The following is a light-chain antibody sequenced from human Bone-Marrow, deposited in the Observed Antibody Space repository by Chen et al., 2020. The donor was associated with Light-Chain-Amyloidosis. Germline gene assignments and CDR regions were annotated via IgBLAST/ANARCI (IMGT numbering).Light chain of an antibody. CDR2: GSY. CDR3: QQYGTSPLT. Sequence: ELVFTQSPGTLSLSPGEGANLSCRASQTISSNYLTWYQQKFGQAPRLLIYGSYSRATGIPDRFTGGGSGTDFTLTINRLEPEDFAMYYCQQYGTSPLTFGGGTKVEIK. J-gene: IGKJ4*01. CDR1: QTISSNY. V-gene: IGKV3-20*01.